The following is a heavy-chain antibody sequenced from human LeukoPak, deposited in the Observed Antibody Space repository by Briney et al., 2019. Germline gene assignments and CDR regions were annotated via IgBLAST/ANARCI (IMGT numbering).Heavy chain of an antibody. J-gene: IGHJ4*02. V-gene: IGHV3-23*01. CDR3: ARPPLDSSSWLFDY. D-gene: IGHD6-13*01. CDR1: GFTFSSYA. Sequence: PGGSLRLSCAASGFTFSSYAMSWVRQAPGKGLEWVSTITDNGGSTYYADSVKGRFTISRDNSKNTLYLQMNSLRAEDTAVFYCARPPLDSSSWLFDYWGQGTLVTVSS. CDR2: ITDNGGST.